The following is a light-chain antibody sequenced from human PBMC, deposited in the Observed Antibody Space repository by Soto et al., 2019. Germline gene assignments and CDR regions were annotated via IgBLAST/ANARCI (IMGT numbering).Light chain of an antibody. V-gene: IGKV1-9*01. CDR2: DAS. CDR3: LSVHVSPLT. Sequence: ASQGISSYLGWYQQKPGKAPNLLIYDASTLHSGVPSRFSGGGSGKDMAYEIGLLYPQDFGTALPLSVHVSPLTLGGGTKVDIK. CDR1: QGISSY. J-gene: IGKJ4*01.